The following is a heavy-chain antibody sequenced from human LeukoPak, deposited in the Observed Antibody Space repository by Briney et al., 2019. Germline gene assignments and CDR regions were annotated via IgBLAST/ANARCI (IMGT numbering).Heavy chain of an antibody. Sequence: SETLSLTCTVSGCSISSNSYYWGWLRQPPGKGLEWIGYIYYSGSTYYNPSRKSRVTITIYKSKHQFPMNLSSVTAAYTAVYYCASLRPGGPSRPGVLNWFDPWGQGTLVTVSS. CDR1: GCSISSNSYY. V-gene: IGHV4-39*01. CDR2: IYYSGST. CDR3: ASLRPGGPSRPGVLNWFDP. D-gene: IGHD2-8*01. J-gene: IGHJ5*02.